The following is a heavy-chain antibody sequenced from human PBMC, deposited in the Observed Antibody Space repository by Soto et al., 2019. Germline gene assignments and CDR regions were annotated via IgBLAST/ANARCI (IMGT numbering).Heavy chain of an antibody. V-gene: IGHV3-30-3*01. D-gene: IGHD2-15*01. J-gene: IGHJ4*02. CDR3: ARADSSHLAHPDFDY. CDR2: ISYDGSNK. Sequence: QVQLVESGGGVVQPGRSLRLSCAASGFTFSSYAMHWVRQAPGKGLEWVAVISYDGSNKYYADSVKGRFTISRDNSQNTLYLQMNSLRAEDTAVYYCARADSSHLAHPDFDYWGQGTLVTVSS. CDR1: GFTFSSYA.